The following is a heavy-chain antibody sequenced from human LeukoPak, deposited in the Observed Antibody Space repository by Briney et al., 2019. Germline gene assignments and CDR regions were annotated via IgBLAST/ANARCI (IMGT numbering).Heavy chain of an antibody. CDR2: ISSSSSTI. D-gene: IGHD5-18*01. V-gene: IGHV3-48*01. CDR3: AGDLVFGGRGYSRFLSDY. CDR1: GFTFSSYS. J-gene: IGHJ4*02. Sequence: GGSLRLSCAASGFTFSSYSMNWVRQAPGKGLEWVSYISSSSSTIYYADSVKGRFTISRDNAKNSLYLQMNSLRAEDTAVYYCAGDLVFGGRGYSRFLSDYWGQGTLVTVSS.